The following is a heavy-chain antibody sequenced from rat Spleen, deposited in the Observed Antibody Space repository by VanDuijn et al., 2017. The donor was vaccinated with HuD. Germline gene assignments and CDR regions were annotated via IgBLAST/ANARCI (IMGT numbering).Heavy chain of an antibody. D-gene: IGHD1-1*01. Sequence: EVQLVESGGGLVQPGRSMKLSCAASGFTFSNYDMAWVRQAPTKGLEWVASISYDGSSTYYRDSVKGRFTISRDNAKSTLYLQMDSLRSEDTATYYCTTLRWYYYSASYYWYFDFWGPGTMVTVSS. J-gene: IGHJ1*01. CDR1: GFTFSNYD. V-gene: IGHV5-20*01. CDR2: ISYDGSST. CDR3: TTLRWYYYSASYYWYFDF.